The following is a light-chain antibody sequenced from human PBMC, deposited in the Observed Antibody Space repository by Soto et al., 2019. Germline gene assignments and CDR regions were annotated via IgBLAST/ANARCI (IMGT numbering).Light chain of an antibody. CDR2: AAV. J-gene: IGKJ2*01. V-gene: IGKV1-8*01. CDR3: QQYFSYPYT. Sequence: AIRMTQSPSSFSASTGDRVTITCRASQDISSYLAWYQQKVGKAPKLLIYAAVTLQSGAPSRFSGSVFGKDSTLTISRLQSEDFATYYCQQYFSYPYTFGQGTKLEI. CDR1: QDISSY.